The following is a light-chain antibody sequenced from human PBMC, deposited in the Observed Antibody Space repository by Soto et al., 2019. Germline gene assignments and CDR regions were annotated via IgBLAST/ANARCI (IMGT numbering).Light chain of an antibody. J-gene: IGKJ4*01. CDR1: QSVSIY. V-gene: IGKV3-11*01. CDR3: QQSINWPLT. Sequence: VLTQSPATLSLSPGQTATLSCRASQSVSIYLAWYQHKPGQAPRLLIYDASNRATGIPARFSGSGSGTDFTLTIDSLEPEDSAVYYCQQSINWPLTFGGGTKVEIK. CDR2: DAS.